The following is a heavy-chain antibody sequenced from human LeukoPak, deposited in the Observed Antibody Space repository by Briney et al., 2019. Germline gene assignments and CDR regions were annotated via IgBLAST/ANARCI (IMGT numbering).Heavy chain of an antibody. CDR2: ISGNGGAT. CDR3: AKGPPSSGTTFDY. J-gene: IGHJ4*02. Sequence: RGSLRLSCAASGFTFSSYAMSWVRQAPGMGLEWVSTISGNGGATYYADSVKGRFTISRDNSKNTLYLQMNSLRAEDTAVYYCAKGPPSSGTTFDYWGQGTLVTVSS. V-gene: IGHV3-23*01. CDR1: GFTFSSYA. D-gene: IGHD2/OR15-2a*01.